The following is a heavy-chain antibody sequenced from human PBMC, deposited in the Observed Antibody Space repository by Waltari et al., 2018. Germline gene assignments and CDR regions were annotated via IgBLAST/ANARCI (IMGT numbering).Heavy chain of an antibody. CDR3: AGLTTVPSGGMDV. Sequence: QVQLQESGPGLVKPSETLSLTCAVPGYSISSGYYWGWLRKPPGKGLEWIGSINHSGSTYYNPSLKSRVTISVDTSKNQFSLKLSSVTAADTAVYYCAGLTTVPSGGMDVWGQGTTVTVSS. J-gene: IGHJ6*02. CDR1: GYSISSGYY. D-gene: IGHD4-4*01. V-gene: IGHV4-38-2*01. CDR2: INHSGST.